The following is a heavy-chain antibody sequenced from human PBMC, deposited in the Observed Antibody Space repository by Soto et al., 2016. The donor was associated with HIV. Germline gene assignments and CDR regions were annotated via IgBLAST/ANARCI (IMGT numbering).Heavy chain of an antibody. Sequence: EVQLVESGGGLVKPGGSLRLSCATSGFTFSDAWMTWVRQAPGKGLEWVGRIKSTNDGGATDYAAVVRGRFIISSDDSKKTLYLQMNSLKADDTAMYYCTTMSSGAPHYWGQGTLVTVSS. V-gene: IGHV3-15*01. CDR3: TTMSSGAPHY. J-gene: IGHJ4*02. CDR1: GFTFSDAW. D-gene: IGHD3-10*01. CDR2: IKSTNDGGAT.